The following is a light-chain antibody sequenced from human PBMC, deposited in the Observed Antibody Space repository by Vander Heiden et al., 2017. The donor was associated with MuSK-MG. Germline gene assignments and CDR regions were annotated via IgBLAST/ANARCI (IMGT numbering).Light chain of an antibody. J-gene: IGLJ2*01. CDR1: ASDIGTYNL. CDR3: CSYARNNTIFLV. V-gene: IGLV2-23*02. CDR2: EVS. Sequence: QSALTQPASMSGSPGQSITISCTGSASDIGTYNLVSWYQHHPGKVPKALIYEVSQRPSGVSNRFSGSKSGNTASLTISGLQAEDEADYYCCSYARNNTIFLVFGGGTKLTVL.